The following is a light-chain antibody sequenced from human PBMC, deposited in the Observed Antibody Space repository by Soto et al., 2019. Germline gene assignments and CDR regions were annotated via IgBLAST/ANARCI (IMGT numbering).Light chain of an antibody. V-gene: IGKV3D-20*02. CDR2: GAS. J-gene: IGKJ4*01. CDR1: QSVSSSY. Sequence: ESGLTQTPATLSLSPGERATLSCGASQSVSSSYLAWYQQKPGQAPRLFIYGASTRATGIPDRFSGSGSGTDFTLTISSLEPEDFAVYYCQQRSNWPLTFGGGTKVDI. CDR3: QQRSNWPLT.